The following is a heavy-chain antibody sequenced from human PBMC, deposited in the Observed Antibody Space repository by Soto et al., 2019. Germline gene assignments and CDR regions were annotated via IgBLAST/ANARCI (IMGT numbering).Heavy chain of an antibody. CDR3: ARSPRTIDFWSGYYPPPYSGMDV. V-gene: IGHV1-18*01. J-gene: IGHJ6*02. CDR1: GYTFTSYG. Sequence: ASVKVSCKASGYTFTSYGISWVRQAPGQGLEWMGWISAYNGNTNYAQKLQGRVTMTTDTSTSTAYMELRSLRSDDTAVYYCARSPRTIDFWSGYYPPPYSGMDVWGEGTTVTVS. D-gene: IGHD3-3*01. CDR2: ISAYNGNT.